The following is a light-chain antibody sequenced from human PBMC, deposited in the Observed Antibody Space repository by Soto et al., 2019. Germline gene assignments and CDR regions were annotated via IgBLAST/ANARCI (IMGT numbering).Light chain of an antibody. V-gene: IGLV1-47*01. Sequence: QSVLTQPPSASGTPGQRVTISCSGSSSNIGSNYVYWYQQLPGTAPKLLIYRNNQRPSGVPDRFSGSKSGTSASLAISVLRSEEEADYYCAAWYVILSGLVVFGGGTKLTVL. J-gene: IGLJ2*01. CDR2: RNN. CDR3: AAWYVILSGLVV. CDR1: SSNIGSNY.